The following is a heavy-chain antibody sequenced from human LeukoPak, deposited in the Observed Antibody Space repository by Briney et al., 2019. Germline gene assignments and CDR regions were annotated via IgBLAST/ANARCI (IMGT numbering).Heavy chain of an antibody. Sequence: GGSLRLSCAASGFTFSSYSMNWVRQAPGKRLEWLSSITSSGSHIYYADSVKGRFTISRDNAKSSLYLQMNSLRAEDTAVYYCVSVMTSVTIPDYWGQGTLVTVS. CDR1: GFTFSSYS. D-gene: IGHD4-17*01. CDR3: VSVMTSVTIPDY. V-gene: IGHV3-21*01. J-gene: IGHJ4*02. CDR2: ITSSGSHI.